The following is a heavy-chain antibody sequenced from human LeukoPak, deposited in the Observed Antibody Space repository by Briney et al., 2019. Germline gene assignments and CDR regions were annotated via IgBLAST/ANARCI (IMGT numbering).Heavy chain of an antibody. CDR1: GYTLTELS. D-gene: IGHD3-10*01. V-gene: IGHV1-24*01. CDR2: FDPEDGET. Sequence: GASVKVSCKVSGYTLTELSMHWVRQAPGKGLEWMGGFDPEDGETIYAQKFQGRVTMTEDTSTDTAYMELGSLRSEDTAVYYCVPYGSGSYPLDYWAQGTLVTVSS. CDR3: VPYGSGSYPLDY. J-gene: IGHJ4*02.